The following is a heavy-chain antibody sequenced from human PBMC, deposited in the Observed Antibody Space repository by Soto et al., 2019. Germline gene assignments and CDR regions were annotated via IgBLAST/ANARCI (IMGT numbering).Heavy chain of an antibody. CDR3: ARVGYSYGHLWFDP. D-gene: IGHD5-18*01. Sequence: GGSLRLSCAASGFTFSSYWMHWVRQAPGKGLVWISRINSDGSSTSYADSVKGRFTISRDNAKNTLYLQMNSLRAEDTAVYYCARVGYSYGHLWFDPWGQGTLVTVSS. J-gene: IGHJ5*02. CDR2: INSDGSST. CDR1: GFTFSSYW. V-gene: IGHV3-74*01.